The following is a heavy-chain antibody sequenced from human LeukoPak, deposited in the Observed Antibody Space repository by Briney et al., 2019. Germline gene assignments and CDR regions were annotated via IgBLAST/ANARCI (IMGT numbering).Heavy chain of an antibody. CDR2: INPSGGSR. Sequence: APVKVSCKASGYTFTSYYIHWVRQAPGQGLEWMGQINPSGGSRTYAQKFQGRVTMTRDTSTTTVYMELRSLRFDDTAVYYCARDQVGTSHFDYWGQGTLVTVSS. CDR1: GYTFTSYY. V-gene: IGHV1-46*01. CDR3: ARDQVGTSHFDY. J-gene: IGHJ4*02. D-gene: IGHD1-26*01.